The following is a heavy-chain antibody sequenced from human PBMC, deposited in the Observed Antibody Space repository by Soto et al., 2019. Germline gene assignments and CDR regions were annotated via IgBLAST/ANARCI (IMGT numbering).Heavy chain of an antibody. CDR2: ISYDGSNR. J-gene: IGHJ6*02. D-gene: IGHD3-3*01. CDR3: AKESRGDGFWSGYYNYYGMDV. CDR1: GFTLSNYG. V-gene: IGHV3-30*18. Sequence: QVQLVESGGGVVQPGRSLRLSCAASGFTLSNYGMHWVRQAPGKGLEWVAVISYDGSNRYYTDSVKGRFPISRDNSKNTLSLQMNSLRAEDTAVYYCAKESRGDGFWSGYYNYYGMDVWGQGTTVAVSS.